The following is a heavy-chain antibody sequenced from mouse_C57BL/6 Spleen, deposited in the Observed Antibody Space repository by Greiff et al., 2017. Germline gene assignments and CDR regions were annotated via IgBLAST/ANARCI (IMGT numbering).Heavy chain of an antibody. D-gene: IGHD2-2*01. CDR1: GYTFTSYG. CDR2: IYPRSGNT. J-gene: IGHJ2*01. Sequence: QVQLKESGAELARPGASVKLSCKASGYTFTSYGISWVKQRTGQGLEWIGEIYPRSGNTYYNEKFKGKATLTADKSSSTAYMELRSLTSEDSAVYFCARRGSYGYDPYYFDYWGQGTTLTVSS. V-gene: IGHV1-81*01. CDR3: ARRGSYGYDPYYFDY.